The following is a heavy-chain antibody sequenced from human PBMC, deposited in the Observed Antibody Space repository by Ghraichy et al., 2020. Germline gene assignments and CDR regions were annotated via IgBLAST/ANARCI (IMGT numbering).Heavy chain of an antibody. V-gene: IGHV4-30-2*01. D-gene: IGHD2/OR15-2a*01. CDR3: ARGGFFSYAFDV. CDR1: GDSISSGPYS. J-gene: IGHJ3*01. CDR2: MYLSGST. Sequence: SETLSLTCTVSGDSISSGPYSWSWIRQPPGKGLEWIGYMYLSGSTYYNLSLKSRVTISIDRSKHQFSLKMSSVTAADTAVYYCARGGFFSYAFDVWGQGTMDPVPS.